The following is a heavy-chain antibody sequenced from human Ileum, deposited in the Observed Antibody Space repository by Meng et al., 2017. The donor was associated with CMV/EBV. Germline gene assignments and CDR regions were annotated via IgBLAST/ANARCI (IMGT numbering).Heavy chain of an antibody. CDR3: VVGYDSRKVAY. V-gene: IGHV3-53*01. J-gene: IGHJ4*02. Sequence: LSCATSGFTINIGHVNWVRQAPGKGLEWISVICSDDNTDYADSVKGRFTISRDDSKRTLYLQMHNLRAEDTAIYYCVVGYDSRKVAYWGQGTLVTVSS. CDR2: ICSDDNT. CDR1: GFTINIGH. D-gene: IGHD3-3*01.